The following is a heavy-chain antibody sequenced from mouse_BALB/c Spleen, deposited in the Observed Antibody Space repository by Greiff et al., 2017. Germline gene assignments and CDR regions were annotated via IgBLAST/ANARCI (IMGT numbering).Heavy chain of an antibody. Sequence: VQLQQSVAELVRPGASVTLSCKASGYTITDYEMHWVKQTPVHGLEWIGAIDPETGGTAYNQKFKGKATLTADKSSSTAYMELRSLTSEDSAVYYCTGFAYWGQGTLVTVSA. CDR2: IDPETGGT. CDR3: TGFAY. V-gene: IGHV1-15*01. CDR1: GYTITDYE. J-gene: IGHJ3*01.